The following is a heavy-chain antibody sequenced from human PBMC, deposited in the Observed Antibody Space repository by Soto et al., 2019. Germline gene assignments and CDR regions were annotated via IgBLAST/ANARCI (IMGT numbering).Heavy chain of an antibody. CDR3: AKGGYYYDSSAYY. J-gene: IGHJ4*02. D-gene: IGHD3-22*01. CDR2: ISGSGAST. CDR1: GFTFSSFA. V-gene: IGHV3-23*01. Sequence: EVQLLESGGGLVQPGGSQRLSCAASGFTFSSFAMNWVRQAPGKGLEWVSGISGSGASTYYADSVKGRFTISRDNSKNTLYLQMNSLRADDTAVYYCAKGGYYYDSSAYYWGQGTLVTVSS.